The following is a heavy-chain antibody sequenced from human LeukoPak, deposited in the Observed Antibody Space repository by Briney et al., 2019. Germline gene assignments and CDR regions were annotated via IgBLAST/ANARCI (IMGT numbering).Heavy chain of an antibody. D-gene: IGHD3-3*01. CDR3: ARDPPTGKLRFLEWLARFDP. J-gene: IGHJ5*02. V-gene: IGHV1-69*04. Sequence: ASVKVSCKASGGTFSSYAISWVRQAPGQGLEWMGRIIPIFGIANYAQKFQGRVTITADKSTSTAYMELSSLRSEDTAVYYCARDPPTGKLRFLEWLARFDPWGQGTLVTVSS. CDR2: IIPIFGIA. CDR1: GGTFSSYA.